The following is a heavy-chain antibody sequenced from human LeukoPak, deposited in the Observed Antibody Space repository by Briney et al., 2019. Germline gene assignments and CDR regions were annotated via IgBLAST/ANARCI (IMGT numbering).Heavy chain of an antibody. J-gene: IGHJ4*02. CDR3: ARNYYGSGSYDY. V-gene: IGHV1-2*02. CDR2: INPNSGGT. D-gene: IGHD3-10*01. Sequence: ASVKVSCKASGYTFTGYYMHWVRQAPGQGLEWMGWINPNSGGTNYAQKFQGRVTMTRDTSISTAYMELSRLGSDDTAVYYCARNYYGSGSYDYWGQGTLVTVSS. CDR1: GYTFTGYY.